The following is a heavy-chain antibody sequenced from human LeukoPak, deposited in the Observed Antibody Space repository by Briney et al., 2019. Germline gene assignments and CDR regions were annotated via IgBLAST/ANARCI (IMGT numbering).Heavy chain of an antibody. CDR2: INHSGST. V-gene: IGHV4-34*01. CDR3: ASAEGDSGYELPVFDY. J-gene: IGHJ4*02. Sequence: PSETLSLTCAVYGGSFSGYYWSWIRQPPGKGLEWIGEINHSGSTNYNPSLKSRVTISVDTSKNQFSLKLSSVTAADTAVYYCASAEGDSGYELPVFDYWGQGTLVTVSS. D-gene: IGHD5-12*01. CDR1: GGSFSGYY.